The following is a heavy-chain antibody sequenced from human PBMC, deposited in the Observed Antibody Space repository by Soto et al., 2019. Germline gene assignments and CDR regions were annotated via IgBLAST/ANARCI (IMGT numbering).Heavy chain of an antibody. J-gene: IGHJ3*01. Sequence: SETLSLTCTVSGGSMRRSSYYWGWIRQPPGKGLEWIGNIYYAGNIKYNPSLKSRVTMSVDTSKNQFSLNLGSMTAADTAVYYCARDRVGVGARVAFDVWGQGTMVT. CDR1: GGSMRRSSYY. CDR3: ARDRVGVGARVAFDV. D-gene: IGHD1-26*01. CDR2: IYYAGNI. V-gene: IGHV4-61*01.